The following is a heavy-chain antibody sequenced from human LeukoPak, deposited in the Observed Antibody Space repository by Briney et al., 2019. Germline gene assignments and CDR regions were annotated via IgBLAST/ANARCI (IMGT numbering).Heavy chain of an antibody. CDR2: IYYSGST. J-gene: IGHJ3*02. V-gene: IGHV4-59*01. Sequence: SETLSLTCTVSGGSISSYYWSWLRQPPGKGLEWIGYIYYSGSTNYNPSLKSRVTISVDTSKNQFSLKLSSVTAADTAVYYCAGDSGYSSPGAFDIWGQGTMVTVSS. CDR3: AGDSGYSSPGAFDI. CDR1: GGSISSYY. D-gene: IGHD5-18*01.